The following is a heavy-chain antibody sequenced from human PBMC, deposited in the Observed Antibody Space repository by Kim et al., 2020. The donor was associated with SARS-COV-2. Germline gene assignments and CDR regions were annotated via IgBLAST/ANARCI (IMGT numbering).Heavy chain of an antibody. CDR1: GGSFSGYY. J-gene: IGHJ6*03. V-gene: IGHV4-34*01. CDR3: ARRTGRRWPSGQTLRGGYMDV. Sequence: SETLSLTCAVYGGSFSGYYWSWIRQPPGKGLEWIGEINHSGSTNYNPSLKSRVTISVDTSKNQFSLKLSSVTAADTAVYYCARRTGRRWPSGQTLRGGYMDVWGKGTTVTVSS. D-gene: IGHD2-15*01. CDR2: INHSGST.